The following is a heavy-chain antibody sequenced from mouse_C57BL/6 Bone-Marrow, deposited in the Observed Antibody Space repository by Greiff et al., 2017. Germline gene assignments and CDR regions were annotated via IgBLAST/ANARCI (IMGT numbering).Heavy chain of an antibody. CDR2: INPSTGGT. CDR1: GYSFTGYY. CDR3: ARWGYYDYDAGLYYYAMDY. J-gene: IGHJ4*01. V-gene: IGHV1-42*01. Sequence: VQLQQSGPELVKPGASVKISCKASGYSFTGYYMNWVKQSPEKSLEWIGEINPSTGGTTYNQKFKAQATLTVDKSSSTAYMQLKSLTSEDSAVYYCARWGYYDYDAGLYYYAMDYWGQGTSVTVSS. D-gene: IGHD2-4*01.